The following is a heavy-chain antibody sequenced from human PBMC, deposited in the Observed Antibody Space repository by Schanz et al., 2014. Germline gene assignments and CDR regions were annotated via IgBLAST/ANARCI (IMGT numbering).Heavy chain of an antibody. CDR2: IRSDERDK. CDR1: GFSFSGFG. Sequence: QVQLVESGGGVVQPGRSLRLSCAGSGFSFSGFGMHWVRQAPGMGLEWVALIRSDERDKCYVDSVKGRFSISRDNSKNTVYLQMNSLRPEDTAVYYCAKDENWALTDYWGQGTLVTVSS. CDR3: AKDENWALTDY. D-gene: IGHD7-27*01. V-gene: IGHV3-30*02. J-gene: IGHJ4*02.